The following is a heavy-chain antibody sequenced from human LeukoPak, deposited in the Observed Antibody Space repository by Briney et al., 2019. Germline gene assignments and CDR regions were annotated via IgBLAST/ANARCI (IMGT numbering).Heavy chain of an antibody. J-gene: IGHJ6*03. CDR1: GFTFSSYD. V-gene: IGHV3-13*01. CDR2: IGTAGDT. Sequence: GGSLRLSCAASGFTFSSYDMHWVRQATGKGLEWVSAIGTAGDTYYPGSVKGRFTISRENAKNSLYLQMNSLRVGDTAVYYCARGSRGYDFWSGSHNYMDVWGKGTTVTVSS. CDR3: ARGSRGYDFWSGSHNYMDV. D-gene: IGHD3-3*01.